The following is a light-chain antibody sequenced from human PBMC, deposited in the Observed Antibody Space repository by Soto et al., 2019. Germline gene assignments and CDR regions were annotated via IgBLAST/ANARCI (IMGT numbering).Light chain of an antibody. CDR3: CSYAGSSWV. Sequence: QSALTQPASVSGSPGQSITISCTGTSSDVGSYNLVSWYQQHPGKAPKLMIYEGSKRPSGVSNRFSGSKSGNTAPLTISGLQAEDEADYYCCSYAGSSWVFGGGTKLTVL. V-gene: IGLV2-23*01. CDR2: EGS. J-gene: IGLJ3*02. CDR1: SSDVGSYNL.